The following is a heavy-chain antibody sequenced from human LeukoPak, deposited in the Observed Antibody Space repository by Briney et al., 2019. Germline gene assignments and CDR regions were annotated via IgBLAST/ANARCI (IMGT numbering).Heavy chain of an antibody. CDR2: IYYSGST. Sequence: SETLSLTCTVSGGSISSGDYYWSWIRQPPGKGLEWIGYIYYSGSTYYNPSLKSRVTISVDTSKNQFSLKLSSVTAADTAVYYCARTPAGYSNGMDVWGQGTTVTVSS. CDR3: ARTPAGYSNGMDV. D-gene: IGHD6-13*01. V-gene: IGHV4-30-4*08. J-gene: IGHJ6*02. CDR1: GGSISSGDYY.